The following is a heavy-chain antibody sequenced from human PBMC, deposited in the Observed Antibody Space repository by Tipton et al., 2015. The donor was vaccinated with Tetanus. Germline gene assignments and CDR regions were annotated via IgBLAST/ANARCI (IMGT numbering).Heavy chain of an antibody. CDR2: INHSGST. J-gene: IGHJ3*02. CDR1: GGSFSDFY. CDR3: ARRRFTWNLGGFDI. Sequence: TLSLTCAVSGGSFSDFYWSWIRQPPGKGLEWIGEINHSGSTNSKPSLKSRVSMSVDTSKNQFSLKLSSVTAADTGIYYCARRRFTWNLGGFDIWGQGTLATVSS. V-gene: IGHV4-34*01. D-gene: IGHD1-1*01.